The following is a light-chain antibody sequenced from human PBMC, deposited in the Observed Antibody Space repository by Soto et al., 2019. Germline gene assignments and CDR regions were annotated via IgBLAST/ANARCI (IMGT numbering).Light chain of an antibody. Sequence: EIVLTQSPATLSLSPGERATLSCRASQSVGSYLAWYQQKPGQAPRLLIYDASTRATGIPARFSGSGSGTDFTLTISSLEPEDCAVYYCQQRSNWLYTFGQGTKLEIK. CDR2: DAS. CDR1: QSVGSY. CDR3: QQRSNWLYT. J-gene: IGKJ2*01. V-gene: IGKV3-11*01.